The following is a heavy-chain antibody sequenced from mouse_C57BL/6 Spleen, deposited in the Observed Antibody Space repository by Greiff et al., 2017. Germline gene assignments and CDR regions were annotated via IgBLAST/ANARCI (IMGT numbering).Heavy chain of an antibody. CDR2: INYDGSST. Sequence: EVKLMESEGGLVQPGSSMKLSCTASGFTFSDYYMAWVRQVPEKGLEWVANINYDGSSTYYLDSLKSRFIISRDNAKNILYLQMSSLKSEDTATYYCARGHVYFDYWGQGTTLTVSS. J-gene: IGHJ2*01. CDR3: ARGHVYFDY. V-gene: IGHV5-16*01. CDR1: GFTFSDYY.